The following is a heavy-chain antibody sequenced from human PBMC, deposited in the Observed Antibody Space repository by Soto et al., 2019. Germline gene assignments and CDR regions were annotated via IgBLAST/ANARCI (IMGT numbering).Heavy chain of an antibody. D-gene: IGHD2-2*01. CDR2: MNPNSGNT. V-gene: IGHV1-8*01. Sequence: ASVKVSCKASGYSFTSYDINWVRQATGQGLEWMGWMNPNSGNTGYAQKFQGRVTMTRNTSISTAYMELSSLRSEDTAVYYCARRTPLPAAMMDYYYYYGMDVWGQGTTVTVSS. CDR3: ARRTPLPAAMMDYYYYYGMDV. CDR1: GYSFTSYD. J-gene: IGHJ6*02.